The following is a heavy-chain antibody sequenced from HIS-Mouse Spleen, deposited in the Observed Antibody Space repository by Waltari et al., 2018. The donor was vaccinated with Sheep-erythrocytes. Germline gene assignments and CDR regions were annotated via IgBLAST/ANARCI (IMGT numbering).Heavy chain of an antibody. CDR1: GFTFSSYS. V-gene: IGHV3-21*01. CDR2: ISSSISYR. D-gene: IGHD1-26*01. J-gene: IGHJ4*02. CDR3: ARVASGATFDY. Sequence: EVQLVESGGGLVKPGGSLRLSCAASGFTFSSYSMNWVRQAPGKGREWVSSISSSISYRYYADSVKGRFTISRDNAKNSLYLQMNSLRAEDTAVYYCARVASGATFDYWGQGTLVTVSS.